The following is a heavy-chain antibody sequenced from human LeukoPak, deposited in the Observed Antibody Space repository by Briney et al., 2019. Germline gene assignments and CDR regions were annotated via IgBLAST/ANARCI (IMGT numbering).Heavy chain of an antibody. J-gene: IGHJ1*01. CDR2: ISGSGGST. V-gene: IGHV3-23*01. D-gene: IGHD5-24*01. CDR3: AKDPRVGSRVATPCH. CDR1: GFTFSSYA. Sequence: GGSLRLSCAASGFTFSSYAMSWVRQAPGKGLEWVSAISGSGGSTYYADSVKGRFTISRDNSKSTLFLQMNRLRAEDTAVYYCAKDPRVGSRVATPCHWGQGTLVTVSS.